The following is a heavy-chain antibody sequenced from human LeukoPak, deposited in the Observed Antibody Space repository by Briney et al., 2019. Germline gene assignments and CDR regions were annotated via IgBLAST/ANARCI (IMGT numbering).Heavy chain of an antibody. J-gene: IGHJ4*02. CDR3: ARDRRSLYDFWSGYYMGGYFDY. D-gene: IGHD3-3*01. V-gene: IGHV4-30-4*08. CDR2: IYYSGST. Sequence: SETLSLTCTVSGGSISSGDYYWSWIRQPPGKGLEWIGHIYYSGSTYYNPSLKSRVTISVDTSKNQFSLKLGSVTAADTAVYYCARDRRSLYDFWSGYYMGGYFDYWGQGTLVTVSS. CDR1: GGSISSGDYY.